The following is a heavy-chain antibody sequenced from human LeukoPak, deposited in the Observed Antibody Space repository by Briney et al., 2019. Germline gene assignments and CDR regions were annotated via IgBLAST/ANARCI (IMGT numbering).Heavy chain of an antibody. D-gene: IGHD6-6*01. CDR2: IVVGSGNT. CDR1: GFTFTSSA. CDR3: AAGGIAARLKYYYYMDV. J-gene: IGHJ6*03. V-gene: IGHV1-58*01. Sequence: GASVKVSCKASGFTFTSSAVQWVRQARGQRLEWIGWIVVGSGNTNYAQKFQERVTITRDMSTSTAYMELSSLRSEDTAVYYCAAGGIAARLKYYYYMDVWGKGTTVTVSS.